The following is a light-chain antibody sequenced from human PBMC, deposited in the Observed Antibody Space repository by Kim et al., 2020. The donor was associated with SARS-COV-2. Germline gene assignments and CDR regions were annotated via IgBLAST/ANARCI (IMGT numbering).Light chain of an antibody. CDR1: NMGSKS. CDR3: QVWDSSSDHRGYV. J-gene: IGLJ1*01. CDR2: DDS. Sequence: GKTARITCGGNNMGSKSVHWYQQKPGQAPVLVVYDDSDRPSGIPERFSGSNSGNTATLTISRVEAGDEADYYCQVWDSSSDHRGYVFGTGTKVTVL. V-gene: IGLV3-21*03.